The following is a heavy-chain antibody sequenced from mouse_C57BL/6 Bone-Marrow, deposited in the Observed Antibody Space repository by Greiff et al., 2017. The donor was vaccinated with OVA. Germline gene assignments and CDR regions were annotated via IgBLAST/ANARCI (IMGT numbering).Heavy chain of an antibody. CDR1: GYTFTDHT. CDR3: AGDYYGRGYAMDY. V-gene: IGHV1-78*01. CDR2: IYPRDGST. J-gene: IGHJ4*01. D-gene: IGHD1-1*01. Sequence: VQLQQSDAELVKPGASVKISCKVSGYTFTDHTIHWMKQRPEQGLEWIGYIYPRDGSTKYNEKFKGKATLTADKSSSTAYMQLNSLTSEDSAVYFCAGDYYGRGYAMDYWGQGTSVTVSS.